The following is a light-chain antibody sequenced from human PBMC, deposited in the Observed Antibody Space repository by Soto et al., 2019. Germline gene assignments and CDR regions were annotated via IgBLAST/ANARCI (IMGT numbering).Light chain of an antibody. Sequence: EIVLTQSPATLSLSPGERATLSCRASQSVGDYLAWYQQKPGQAPRLLIYDASNRATGIPARLSGSGSGTDFILTISSLEPEDFAVYYCQQRDNWFTFGQGTRLESK. V-gene: IGKV3-11*01. CDR1: QSVGDY. CDR3: QQRDNWFT. CDR2: DAS. J-gene: IGKJ5*01.